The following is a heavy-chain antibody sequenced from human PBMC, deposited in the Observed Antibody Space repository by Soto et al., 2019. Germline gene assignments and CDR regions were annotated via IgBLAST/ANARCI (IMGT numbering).Heavy chain of an antibody. CDR3: ARGGSGYVWFNEF. CDR1: GGLFGSYA. J-gene: IGHJ4*02. D-gene: IGHD3-22*01. Sequence: QEQLVQSGAEVKKSGSSVKVSCKDTGGLFGSYAVSWVRQAPGQGLEWMGGIIPVFDTGYYAQKFQGRVTITADESTNTAYMELSSLRSEDTAMYYCARGGSGYVWFNEFWGQGTLVTVSS. CDR2: IIPVFDTG. V-gene: IGHV1-69*01.